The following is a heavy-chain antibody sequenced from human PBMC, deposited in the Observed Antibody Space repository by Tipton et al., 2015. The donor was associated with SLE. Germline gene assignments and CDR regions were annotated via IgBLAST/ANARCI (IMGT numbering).Heavy chain of an antibody. V-gene: IGHV4-59*01. D-gene: IGHD2-15*01. J-gene: IGHJ3*02. Sequence: TLSLTCTVSGGYIISYYWSWIRQPPGRGLEWIGYIYYSGSTNYNPSLKSRVTISVDTSKNQFSLKLSSVTAADTAVYYCARAEGSWDAFDIWGQGTMVTVSS. CDR2: IYYSGST. CDR3: ARAEGSWDAFDI. CDR1: GGYIISYY.